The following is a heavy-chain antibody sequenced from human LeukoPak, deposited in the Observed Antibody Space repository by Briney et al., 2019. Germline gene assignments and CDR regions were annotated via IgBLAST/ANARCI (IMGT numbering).Heavy chain of an antibody. CDR2: IYYSGST. J-gene: IGHJ3*02. CDR1: GGSISSYY. Sequence: PSETLSLTCTVSGGSISSYYWSWIRQPPGKGLEWIGYIYYSGSTNYNPSLKSRVTISVDTSKNQFSLKLSSVTAADTAVYYCARAGWYGGYHRDAFDIWGQGTMVTVPS. D-gene: IGHD4-17*01. V-gene: IGHV4-59*01. CDR3: ARAGWYGGYHRDAFDI.